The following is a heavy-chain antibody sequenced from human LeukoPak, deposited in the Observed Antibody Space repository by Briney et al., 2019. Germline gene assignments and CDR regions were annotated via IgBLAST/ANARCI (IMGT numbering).Heavy chain of an antibody. CDR1: GYTFGDYA. V-gene: IGHV3-49*04. CDR3: TRAASGYGVFDY. Sequence: QPGGYVRLSCTASGYTFGDYAMSWVRQAPGKGLEWVGFIRSKAYGGTTEYAASVKGGFTISRDDSKSIAYLQMNSLKTEDTAVYYCTRAASGYGVFDYWGQGTLVTVSS. CDR2: IRSKAYGGTT. D-gene: IGHD5-12*01. J-gene: IGHJ4*02.